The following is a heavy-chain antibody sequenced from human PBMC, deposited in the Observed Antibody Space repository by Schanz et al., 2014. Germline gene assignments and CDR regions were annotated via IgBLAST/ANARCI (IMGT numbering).Heavy chain of an antibody. CDR1: GFSVGNKY. CDR3: TTDNGHFAFDF. CDR2: IYIGGNT. Sequence: EVQVVESGGGLVQPGGSLRLSCTASGFSVGNKYMNWVRQAPGKGLEWVSFIYIGGNTYYADSVKGRFTISRDNSKNTLYLQMNSLRAEDTAVYYCTTDNGHFAFDFWGQGTMVTVSS. J-gene: IGHJ3*01. V-gene: IGHV3-53*01. D-gene: IGHD2-8*01.